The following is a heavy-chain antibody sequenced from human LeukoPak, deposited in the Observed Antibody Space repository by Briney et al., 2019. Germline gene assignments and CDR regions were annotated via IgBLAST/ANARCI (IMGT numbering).Heavy chain of an antibody. V-gene: IGHV1-69*04. CDR1: GGTFSSYA. CDR3: ARGAVVPAAGLFDF. D-gene: IGHD2-2*01. Sequence: SVKVSCKASGGTFSSYAISWVRQAPGQGLEWMGRIIPILGIANYAQKFQGRFTITADKSTSTAYMELSSLRSEDTAVYYCARGAVVPAAGLFDFWGQGTMVTVSS. J-gene: IGHJ3*01. CDR2: IIPILGIA.